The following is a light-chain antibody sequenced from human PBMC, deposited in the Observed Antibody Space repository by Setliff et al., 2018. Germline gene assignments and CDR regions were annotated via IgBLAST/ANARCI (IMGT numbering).Light chain of an antibody. Sequence: QSALTQPASVSGSPGQSITISCTGTSSDVGGYNYVSWYQQHPGKAPKLMIYAVSNRPSGVSNRFSGSKSGNTSSLTISGLQAEDESDYYCSSYTTRGTYVFGTGTKVTVL. V-gene: IGLV2-14*01. CDR2: AVS. CDR1: SSDVGGYNY. J-gene: IGLJ1*01. CDR3: SSYTTRGTYV.